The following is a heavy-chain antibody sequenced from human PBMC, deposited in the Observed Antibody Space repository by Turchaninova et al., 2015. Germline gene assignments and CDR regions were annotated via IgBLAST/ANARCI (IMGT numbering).Heavy chain of an antibody. CDR2: IYPGASDT. J-gene: IGHJ5*02. D-gene: IGHD2-21*02. Sequence: EVQLVQSGAEVKKPGESLKISCKGSGYSFTSCWIAWVRQMPGKGLEWLGIIYPGASDTRYRPSFTGQVPYSIRTSISTAYLQWSSLKASDTAMYFCARKTVGDSRYNWFDPWGQGTLITVSS. CDR1: GYSFTSCW. CDR3: ARKTVGDSRYNWFDP. V-gene: IGHV5-51*03.